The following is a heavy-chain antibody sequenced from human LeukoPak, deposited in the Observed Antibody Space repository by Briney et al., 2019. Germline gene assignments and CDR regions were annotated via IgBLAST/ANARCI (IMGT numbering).Heavy chain of an antibody. V-gene: IGHV4-59*01. CDR3: ASLRYLGSGEDQEYFQH. CDR1: GGSISSYY. Sequence: PSETLSLTCTVSGGSISSYYWSWIRQPPGKGLEWIGYIYYSGSTNYNPSPKSRVTISVDTSKNQFSLKLSSVTAADTAVYYCASLRYLGSGEDQEYFQHWGQGTLVTVSS. CDR2: IYYSGST. D-gene: IGHD6-19*01. J-gene: IGHJ1*01.